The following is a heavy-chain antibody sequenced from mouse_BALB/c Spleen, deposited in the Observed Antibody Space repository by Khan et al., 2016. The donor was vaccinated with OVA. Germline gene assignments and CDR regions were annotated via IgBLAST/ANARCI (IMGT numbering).Heavy chain of an antibody. D-gene: IGHD2-2*01. J-gene: IGHJ3*01. CDR3: ARYGFVAWFTY. Sequence: EVQLQQSGPELMKPGASVKISCKASGYSFTSYYIHWMMQSHGKSLEWIGYIDPFSGGTTYNQKFKGQATLTVDKSSSTAYILLSNLTSEDSAVYYCARYGFVAWFTYWGQGTLVTVSA. CDR2: IDPFSGGT. V-gene: IGHV1S135*01. CDR1: GYSFTSYY.